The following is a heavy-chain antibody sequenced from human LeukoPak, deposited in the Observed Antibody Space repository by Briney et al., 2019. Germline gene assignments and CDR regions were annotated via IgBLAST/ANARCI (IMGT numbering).Heavy chain of an antibody. CDR2: INPSGGST. J-gene: IGHJ4*02. Sequence: ASVKVSCKASGYTFTSYYMHWVRQAPGQGLEWMGKINPSGGSTSYAQKFQGRVTMTRDTSTSTVYMELSSLRSEDTAVYYCARDREGIAVAGTGMDYWGQGTLVTVSS. D-gene: IGHD6-19*01. CDR1: GYTFTSYY. V-gene: IGHV1-46*01. CDR3: ARDREGIAVAGTGMDY.